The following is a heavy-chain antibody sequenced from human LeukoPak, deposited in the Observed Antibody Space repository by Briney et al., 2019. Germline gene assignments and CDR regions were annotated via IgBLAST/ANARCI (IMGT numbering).Heavy chain of an antibody. CDR2: ISSTGSDI. CDR1: GFTFDDYA. J-gene: IGHJ4*02. V-gene: IGHV3-48*03. CDR3: ARDLPTGTYRAYFDK. Sequence: GGSLRLSCAASGFTFDDYAMNWVRQAPGKGLEWVSYISSTGSDIYYADSVKGRFTISRDNAENSLYLQMNSLRAEDTAVYYCARDLPTGTYRAYFDKWGQGTLVTVSS. D-gene: IGHD1-26*01.